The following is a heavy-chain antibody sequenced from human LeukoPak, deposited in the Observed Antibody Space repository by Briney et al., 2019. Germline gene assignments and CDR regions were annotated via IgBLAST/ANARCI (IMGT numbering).Heavy chain of an antibody. D-gene: IGHD3-9*01. Sequence: GRSLRLSCAASGFTFSSYAMHWVRQAPGKGLEWVAVISYDGSNKYYADSVKGRFTISRDNSKSTLYLQMNSLRAEDTAVYYCARGTDILTGPFDPWGQGTLVTVSS. CDR2: ISYDGSNK. V-gene: IGHV3-30*04. CDR1: GFTFSSYA. CDR3: ARGTDILTGPFDP. J-gene: IGHJ5*02.